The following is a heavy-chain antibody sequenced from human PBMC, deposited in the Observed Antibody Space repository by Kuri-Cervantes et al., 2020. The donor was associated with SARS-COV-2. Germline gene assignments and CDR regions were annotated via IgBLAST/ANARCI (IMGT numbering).Heavy chain of an antibody. CDR1: GGSIRGYY. J-gene: IGHJ5*02. CDR2: IYYSGST. V-gene: IGHV4-59*01. CDR3: AREVTQWLTRRFDP. D-gene: IGHD6-19*01. Sequence: SETLSLTCTVPGGSIRGYYWNWIRQPPGKGLEWIGYIYYSGSTNYNPSLKNRLTISVDTSKNQFSLRLSSVSAADTAVYYCAREVTQWLTRRFDPWGQGTLVTVSS.